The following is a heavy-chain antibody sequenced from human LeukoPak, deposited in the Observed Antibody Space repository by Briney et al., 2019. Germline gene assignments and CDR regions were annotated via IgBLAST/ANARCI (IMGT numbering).Heavy chain of an antibody. CDR2: IYSGGST. V-gene: IGHV3-66*01. Sequence: GGSLRLSCAASGFTVSSNYMSWVRQAPGKGLEWVSVIYSGGSTYFADSVKGRFTISRDNSRNTLYLQMNNLRAEDTAVYYCASPSVRTAHAFDFWGQGTMVTVSS. D-gene: IGHD6-19*01. J-gene: IGHJ3*01. CDR3: ASPSVRTAHAFDF. CDR1: GFTVSSNY.